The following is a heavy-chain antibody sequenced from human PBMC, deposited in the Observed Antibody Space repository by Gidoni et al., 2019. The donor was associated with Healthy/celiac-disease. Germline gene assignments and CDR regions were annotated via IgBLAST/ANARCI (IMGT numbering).Heavy chain of an antibody. CDR1: GLTSSDYS. D-gene: IGHD2-15*01. Sequence: QVQLVESGGGWVKRGGSLILSCAASGLTSSDYSRSWIRQAPGRGLEWVSYISSSGSTIYEAESVKALFTISRDNAKNSLYMQMNSLRAEDTAVYYWAREGGGSKRPVRSRSVGYWGQGTLVTVSS. CDR2: ISSSGSTI. V-gene: IGHV3-11*01. CDR3: AREGGGSKRPVRSRSVGY. J-gene: IGHJ4*02.